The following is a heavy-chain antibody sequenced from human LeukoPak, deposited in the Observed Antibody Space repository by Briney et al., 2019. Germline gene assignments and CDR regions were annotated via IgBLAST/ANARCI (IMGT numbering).Heavy chain of an antibody. J-gene: IGHJ4*02. Sequence: GGSLRLSCAASEFIVSSNYMSWVRQAPGKGLEWVANIKQHGSEKYYVDSVKGRFTISRDNAKNSLYLQMNSLRAEDTAVYYCARDTRSDWYGLIDYWGQGTLVTVSS. CDR1: EFIVSSNY. V-gene: IGHV3-7*01. D-gene: IGHD6-19*01. CDR3: ARDTRSDWYGLIDY. CDR2: IKQHGSEK.